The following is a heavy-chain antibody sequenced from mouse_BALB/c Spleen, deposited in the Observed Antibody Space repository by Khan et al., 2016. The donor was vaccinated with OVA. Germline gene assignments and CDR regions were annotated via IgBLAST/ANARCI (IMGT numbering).Heavy chain of an antibody. J-gene: IGHJ4*01. D-gene: IGHD2-3*01. CDR1: GYSITSDYA. Sequence: EVKVEESGPGLVKPSQSLSLTCTVTGYSITSDYAWNWIRQFPENKLEWMGYISYSGSTNYNPALKSRISITRDTSKNQFFLQLNSVTTEDTATYYCARDGSRYNYAMDYWGQGTSVTVSS. V-gene: IGHV3-2*02. CDR3: ARDGSRYNYAMDY. CDR2: ISYSGST.